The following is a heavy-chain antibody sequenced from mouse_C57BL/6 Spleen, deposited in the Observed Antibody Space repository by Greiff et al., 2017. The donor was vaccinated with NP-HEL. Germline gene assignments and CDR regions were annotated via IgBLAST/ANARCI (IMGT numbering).Heavy chain of an antibody. Sequence: DVKLVESEGGLVQPGSSMKLSCTASGFTFSDYYMAWVRQVPEKGLEWVANINYDGSSTYYLDSLKSRFIISRDNAKNILYLQMSSLKSEDTATYYCARDGGYAMDYWGQGTSVTVSS. V-gene: IGHV5-16*01. CDR2: INYDGSST. CDR1: GFTFSDYY. CDR3: ARDGGYAMDY. J-gene: IGHJ4*01.